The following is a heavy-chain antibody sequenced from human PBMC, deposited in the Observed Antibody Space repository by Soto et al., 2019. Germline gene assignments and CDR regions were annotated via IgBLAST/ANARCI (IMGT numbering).Heavy chain of an antibody. CDR1: GGSISSYY. Sequence: NPPETLSPTCTVSGGSISSYYWSWIRQPAGKGLEWIGRIYTSGSTNYNPSLKSRVTMSVDTSKNQFSLKLSSLTAADTAVYYCARVRIAARTGAYGMDVWGQGTTVTVSS. CDR3: ARVRIAARTGAYGMDV. V-gene: IGHV4-4*07. CDR2: IYTSGST. D-gene: IGHD6-6*01. J-gene: IGHJ6*02.